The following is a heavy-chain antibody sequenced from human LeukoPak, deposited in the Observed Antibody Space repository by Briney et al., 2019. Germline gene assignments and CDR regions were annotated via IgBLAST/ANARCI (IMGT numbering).Heavy chain of an antibody. V-gene: IGHV4-34*01. CDR2: INHSGST. CDR3: ARGRDSSETRNDY. D-gene: IGHD3-22*01. CDR1: GGSFSGYY. Sequence: SEXXXXXCAVYGGSFSGYYWSWIRQPPGKGLEWIGEINHSGSTNYNPSLKSRVTISVDTSKNQFSLKLSSVTAADTAVYYCARGRDSSETRNDYWGQGTLVTVSS. J-gene: IGHJ4*02.